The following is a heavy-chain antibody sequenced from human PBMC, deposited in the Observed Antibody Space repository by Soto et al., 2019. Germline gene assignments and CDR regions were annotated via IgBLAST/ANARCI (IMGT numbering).Heavy chain of an antibody. CDR3: ARPGGDSSGYYSY. D-gene: IGHD3-22*01. V-gene: IGHV4-34*01. CDR1: GGSFSGYY. J-gene: IGHJ4*02. CDR2: INHSGST. Sequence: QVQLQQWGAGLLKPSETLSLTCAVYGGSFSGYYWSWIRQPPGKGLEWIGEINHSGSTNYNPSLKSRVTISVDTSKNQFSLKLSSVTAADTAVYHCARPGGDSSGYYSYWGQGTLVTVSS.